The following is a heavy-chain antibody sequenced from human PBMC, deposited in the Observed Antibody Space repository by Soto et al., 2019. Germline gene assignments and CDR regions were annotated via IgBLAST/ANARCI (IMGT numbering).Heavy chain of an antibody. V-gene: IGHV3-23*01. J-gene: IGHJ4*02. CDR3: ANMASLSKYYDYIWGSYRRNPNLEGRYYFDY. D-gene: IGHD3-16*02. CDR2: ISGSGGST. Sequence: GGSLRLSCAASGFTFSSYAMSWVRQAPGKGLEWVSAISGSGGSTYYADSVKGRFTISRDNSKNTLYLQMNSLRAEDRAVYYCANMASLSKYYDYIWGSYRRNPNLEGRYYFDYWGQGTLVTVSS. CDR1: GFTFSSYA.